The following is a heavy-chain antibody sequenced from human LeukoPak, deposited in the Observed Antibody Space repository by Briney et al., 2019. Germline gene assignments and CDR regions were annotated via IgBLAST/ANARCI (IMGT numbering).Heavy chain of an antibody. V-gene: IGHV1-2*02. D-gene: IGHD3-22*01. CDR3: ARGSPPRRNYDSRGYYSYYFDY. Sequence: ASVKVSCKASGYTFTDYYLHWVRQAPGHGLEWMGWINPNSGGRNYAQKLQGRVTMTTDTSTSTVYMELRSLRSDDTAVYYCARGSPPRRNYDSRGYYSYYFDYWGQGTLVTVSS. J-gene: IGHJ4*02. CDR1: GYTFTDYY. CDR2: INPNSGGR.